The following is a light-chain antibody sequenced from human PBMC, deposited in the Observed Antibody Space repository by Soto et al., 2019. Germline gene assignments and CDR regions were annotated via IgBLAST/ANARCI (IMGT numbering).Light chain of an antibody. CDR1: QSVSSN. CDR3: QQYNNWPIT. V-gene: IGKV3-15*01. CDR2: GGS. Sequence: VLTGRPDALSVAPSERAALSCRASQSVSSNLAWYQQKPGQAPRLLMYGGSTRATGIPARFSGSGSGTEFTLTISSLQSEDFAVYYCQQYNNWPITFAEGTRLEIK. J-gene: IGKJ5*01.